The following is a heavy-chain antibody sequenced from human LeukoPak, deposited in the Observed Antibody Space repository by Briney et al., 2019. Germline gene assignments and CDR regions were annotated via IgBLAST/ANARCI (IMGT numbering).Heavy chain of an antibody. Sequence: ASVKVSCKASGGTFSSYAISWVRQAPGQGLEWMGGIIPIFGTANYAQKFQGRVTITADKSTSTAYMELSSLRSEDTAVYYCAIHCSSTSCHDINYYYYMDVWGKGTTVTVSS. CDR2: IIPIFGTA. V-gene: IGHV1-69*06. D-gene: IGHD2-2*01. J-gene: IGHJ6*03. CDR1: GGTFSSYA. CDR3: AIHCSSTSCHDINYYYYMDV.